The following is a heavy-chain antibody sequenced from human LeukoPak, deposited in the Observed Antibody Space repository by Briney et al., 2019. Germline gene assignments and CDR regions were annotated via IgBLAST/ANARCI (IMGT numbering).Heavy chain of an antibody. CDR1: GGSFSGYY. Sequence: PSETLSLTCAVYGGSFSGYYWSWIRQPPGKGLEWIGEINHSGSTNYNPSLKSRVTISVDTSKNQFSLKLSSVTAADTAVYYCASRITIFGVDRDVWGKGTTVTVSS. CDR3: ASRITIFGVDRDV. V-gene: IGHV4-34*01. D-gene: IGHD3-3*01. CDR2: INHSGST. J-gene: IGHJ6*04.